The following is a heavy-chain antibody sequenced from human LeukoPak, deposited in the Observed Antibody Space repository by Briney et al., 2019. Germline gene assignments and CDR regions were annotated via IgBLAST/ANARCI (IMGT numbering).Heavy chain of an antibody. Sequence: GGSLRLSCAASGFTVSSNYMSWVRQAPGKGLEWVSVIYSGGNTYYAASVQDRFTISRDNSKNTLYLQMNSLRAEDTTVYYCARVYYDSSGYYFVSFYFDYWGQGTLVTVSS. CDR2: IYSGGNT. J-gene: IGHJ4*02. CDR1: GFTVSSNY. D-gene: IGHD3-22*01. V-gene: IGHV3-53*01. CDR3: ARVYYDSSGYYFVSFYFDY.